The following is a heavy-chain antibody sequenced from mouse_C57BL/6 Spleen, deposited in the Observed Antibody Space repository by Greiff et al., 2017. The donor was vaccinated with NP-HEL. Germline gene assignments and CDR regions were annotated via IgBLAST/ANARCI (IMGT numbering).Heavy chain of an antibody. CDR2: IHPNSGST. D-gene: IGHD2-4*01. V-gene: IGHV1-64*01. CDR3: ARSTGLRGFDY. CDR1: GYTFTSYW. J-gene: IGHJ2*01. Sequence: VQLQQPGAELVKPGASVKLSCKASGYTFTSYWMHWVKQRPGQGLEWIGMIHPNSGSTNYNEKFKSKATLTVDKSSSTAYMQLSSLTSEDSAVYYCARSTGLRGFDYWGQGTTLTVSS.